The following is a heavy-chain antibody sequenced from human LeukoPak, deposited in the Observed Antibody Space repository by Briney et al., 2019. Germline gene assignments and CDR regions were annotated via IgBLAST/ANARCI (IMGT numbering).Heavy chain of an antibody. CDR2: INQDGSEN. J-gene: IGHJ4*02. CDR1: GFTFGNHW. CDR3: AKDMGLGSYSGGFDY. D-gene: IGHD1-26*01. Sequence: GGSLRVSCVGSGFTFGNHWMSWVRQAPGKGLEWVANINQDGSENFYADSLRSRFTISRDNAMKSLFLQIDSMRAEDTAVYYCAKDMGLGSYSGGFDYWGQGTLVTVSS. V-gene: IGHV3-7*01.